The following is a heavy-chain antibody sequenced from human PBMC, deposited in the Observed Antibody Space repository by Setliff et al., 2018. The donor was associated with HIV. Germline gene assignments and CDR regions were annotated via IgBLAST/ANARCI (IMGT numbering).Heavy chain of an antibody. V-gene: IGHV3-53*01. Sequence: GGSLRLSCAASGFSVSVNYMSWVRQAPGKGLEWVSVIYSSGDTYYENSVKGRFTISRDSSKNMVYLQMNSLKTEDTAMYYCTPIHNYTDHCPDSWGQGTLVTVSS. D-gene: IGHD2-21*02. CDR2: IYSSGDT. CDR3: TPIHNYTDHCPDS. J-gene: IGHJ5*01. CDR1: GFSVSVNY.